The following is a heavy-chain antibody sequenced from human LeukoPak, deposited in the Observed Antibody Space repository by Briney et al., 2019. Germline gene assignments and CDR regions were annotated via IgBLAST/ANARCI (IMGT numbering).Heavy chain of an antibody. Sequence: SETLSLTCAVYGGSFSGYYWSWIRQPPGKGLEWIGEINHSGSTNYNPSLKSRVTISVDTSKNQFSLQLSSVTAADTAVYYCASGYGDYALDYWGQGTLVTVSS. D-gene: IGHD4-17*01. V-gene: IGHV4-34*01. CDR2: INHSGST. J-gene: IGHJ4*02. CDR3: ASGYGDYALDY. CDR1: GGSFSGYY.